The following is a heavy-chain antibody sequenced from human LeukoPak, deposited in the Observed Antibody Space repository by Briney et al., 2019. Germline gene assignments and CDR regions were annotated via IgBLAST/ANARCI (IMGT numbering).Heavy chain of an antibody. Sequence: SETLSLTCTVSGGSISSYYWSWIRQPPGKGLEWIGSIDYSGSTYYNPSLKSRATISIDTSKNQFSLKLSSVTAADTAVYYCAREYTLYRSGWFLDYWGQGTVVTVSS. J-gene: IGHJ4*02. V-gene: IGHV4-59*12. D-gene: IGHD6-19*01. CDR3: AREYTLYRSGWFLDY. CDR1: GGSISSYY. CDR2: IDYSGST.